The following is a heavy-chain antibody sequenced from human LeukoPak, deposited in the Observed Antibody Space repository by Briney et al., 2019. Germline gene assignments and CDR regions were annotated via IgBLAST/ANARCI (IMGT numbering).Heavy chain of an antibody. V-gene: IGHV3-21*01. CDR1: GFSFSSYS. J-gene: IGHJ4*02. CDR3: ARGGSRRDGYVDY. Sequence: GGSLRLSCAASGFSFSSYSMNWVRQAPGKGLEWVSSISSRSSYIHYADSVKGRFTISRDNAKNSLYLQMNSLRAEDTAVYYCARGGSRRDGYVDYWGQGTLVTVSS. D-gene: IGHD5-24*01. CDR2: ISSRSSYI.